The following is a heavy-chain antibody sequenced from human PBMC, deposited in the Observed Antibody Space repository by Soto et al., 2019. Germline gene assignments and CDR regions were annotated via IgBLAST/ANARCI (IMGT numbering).Heavy chain of an antibody. CDR1: GFTFSSNA. CDR2: LSGSGAST. V-gene: IGHV3-23*01. D-gene: IGHD3-10*01. J-gene: IGHJ4*02. Sequence: GGSLRLSCAASGFTFSSNAMNWVRLAPGKGLEWVSSLSGSGASTYYAGSVKGRFTISRDNSKNTLYLQISGLRAEDTAIYYCAKVRGSGSYLEYWGQGTLVTVSS. CDR3: AKVRGSGSYLEY.